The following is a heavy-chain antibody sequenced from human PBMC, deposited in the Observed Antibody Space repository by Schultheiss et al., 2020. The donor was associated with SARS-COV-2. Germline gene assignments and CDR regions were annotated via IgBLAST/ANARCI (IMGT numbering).Heavy chain of an antibody. V-gene: IGHV1-3*01. CDR1: GYTFTSYA. Sequence: ASVKVSCKASGYTFTSYAMHWVRQAPGQRLEWMGWINAGNGNTKYSQKFQGRVTMTRDTSISTAYMELSRLRSDDTAVYYCASGRPSERGSSGYYHEPGVGWFDPWGQGTLVTVSS. CDR3: ASGRPSERGSSGYYHEPGVGWFDP. CDR2: INAGNGNT. D-gene: IGHD3-22*01. J-gene: IGHJ5*02.